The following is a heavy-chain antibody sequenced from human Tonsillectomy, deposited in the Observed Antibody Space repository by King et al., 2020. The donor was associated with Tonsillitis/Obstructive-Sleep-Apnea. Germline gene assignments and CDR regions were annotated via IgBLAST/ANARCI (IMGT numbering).Heavy chain of an antibody. V-gene: IGHV4-34*01. CDR2: INHSGST. Sequence: VQLPQWGAGLLKPSETLSLTCAVYGGSFSGYYWSWIRQPPGKGLEWIGEINHSGSTNYNPSLKSRVTISVDTSKNQFSLKLSSVTAADTAVYYCARLPSSAEYYYYYYGMDVWGQGTTVTVSS. D-gene: IGHD3-22*01. CDR1: GGSFSGYY. CDR3: ARLPSSAEYYYYYYGMDV. J-gene: IGHJ6*02.